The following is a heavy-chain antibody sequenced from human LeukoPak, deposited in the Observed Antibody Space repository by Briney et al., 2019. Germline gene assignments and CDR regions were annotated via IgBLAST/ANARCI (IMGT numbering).Heavy chain of an antibody. D-gene: IGHD3-10*01. V-gene: IGHV3-11*05. CDR3: ARGRLAAGGFDP. CDR2: ISTSGSFT. Sequence: PGGSLRLSCAASGFTFSDYYMTWIRQAPGKGLEWLSYISTSGSFTNYADSVKGRFTISRDNAKNSLYLQMNSLRAEDTAMYYCARGRLAAGGFDPWGQRTLVTVSS. J-gene: IGHJ5*02. CDR1: GFTFSDYY.